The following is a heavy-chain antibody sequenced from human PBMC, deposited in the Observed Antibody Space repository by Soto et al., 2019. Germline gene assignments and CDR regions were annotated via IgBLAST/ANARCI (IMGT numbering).Heavy chain of an antibody. Sequence: GGSLRLSCAASGFTFSSYSMNWVRQAPGKGLEWVSYISSSSSTIYYADSVKGRFTISRDNAKNSLYLQMNSLRAEDTAVYYCARDGPYDFWSGYYLGYYYYMDVWGKGTTVTVSS. V-gene: IGHV3-48*01. D-gene: IGHD3-3*01. CDR2: ISSSSSTI. CDR1: GFTFSSYS. CDR3: ARDGPYDFWSGYYLGYYYYMDV. J-gene: IGHJ6*03.